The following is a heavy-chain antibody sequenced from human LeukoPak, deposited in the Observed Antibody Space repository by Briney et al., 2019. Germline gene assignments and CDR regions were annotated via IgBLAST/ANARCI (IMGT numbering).Heavy chain of an antibody. V-gene: IGHV3-9*01. CDR2: ISWNSSSI. J-gene: IGHJ2*01. CDR1: GFTFDDYA. Sequence: PGGSLRLSCAASGFTFDDYAMHWVRQAPGKGLEWVSGISWNSSSIGYADSVKGRFTISRDNAKNSLYLQMNSLRAEDTALYYCAKDQGTTGLGYCSSTSCYNWYFDLWGRGTLVTVSS. D-gene: IGHD2-2*02. CDR3: AKDQGTTGLGYCSSTSCYNWYFDL.